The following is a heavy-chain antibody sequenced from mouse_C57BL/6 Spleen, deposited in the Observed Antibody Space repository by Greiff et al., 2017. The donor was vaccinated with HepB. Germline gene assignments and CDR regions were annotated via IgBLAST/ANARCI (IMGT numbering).Heavy chain of an antibody. CDR1: GFTFSDYG. CDR2: ISSGSSTI. D-gene: IGHD1-1*01. CDR3: ARYYGYYFDY. V-gene: IGHV5-17*01. Sequence: EVQLVESGGGLVKPGGSLKLSCAASGFTFSDYGMHWVRQAPEKGLEWVAYISSGSSTIYYADTVKGRFTISRDNAKNTLFLQMTSLRSEDTAMYYCARYYGYYFDYWGQGTTLTVSS. J-gene: IGHJ2*01.